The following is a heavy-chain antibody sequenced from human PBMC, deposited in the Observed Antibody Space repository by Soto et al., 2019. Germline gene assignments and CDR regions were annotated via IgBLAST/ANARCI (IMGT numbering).Heavy chain of an antibody. Sequence: GGSLRLSCAASGFTFSDYYMSWIRQAPGKGLEWISYISGSNIYTNYADSVKGRFTISRDNANNSLYLQMDSLRVEDTAVYYCARDGGEVIPAAIGGGYGMDVWGQGTTVTVYS. CDR2: ISGSNIYT. D-gene: IGHD2-2*01. CDR3: ARDGGEVIPAAIGGGYGMDV. V-gene: IGHV3-11*06. CDR1: GFTFSDYY. J-gene: IGHJ6*02.